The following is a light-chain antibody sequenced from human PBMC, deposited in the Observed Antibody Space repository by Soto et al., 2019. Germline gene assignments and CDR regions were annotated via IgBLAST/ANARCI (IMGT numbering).Light chain of an antibody. V-gene: IGLV2-8*01. Sequence: QSALTQPPSASGSPGQSVTISCTGTYRDVGGYNHVSWYQHRPGKAPKLIVYEVSHRPSGVPDRFSDSKSGNTASLTVSGLQAEDEADYYCRFFADNNNWVFVTGTKVTVL. J-gene: IGLJ1*01. CDR2: EVS. CDR1: YRDVGGYNH. CDR3: RFFADNNNWV.